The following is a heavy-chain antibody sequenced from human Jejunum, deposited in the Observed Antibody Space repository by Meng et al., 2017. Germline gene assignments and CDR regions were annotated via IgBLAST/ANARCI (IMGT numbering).Heavy chain of an antibody. CDR2: ISATSGDT. Sequence: GESLKISCAASGFTFDDYAMHWVRQAPGKGLEWVSTISATSGDTYYADSMKGRFSISRDNSKNTLYLQLNSLRGDDTAVYYCAKYGDPSGYFDYWGQGTLVTVSS. D-gene: IGHD4-17*01. J-gene: IGHJ4*02. CDR3: AKYGDPSGYFDY. V-gene: IGHV3-23*01. CDR1: GFTFDDYA.